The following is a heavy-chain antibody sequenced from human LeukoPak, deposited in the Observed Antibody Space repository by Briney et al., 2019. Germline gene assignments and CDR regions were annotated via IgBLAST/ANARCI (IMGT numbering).Heavy chain of an antibody. CDR3: ARGMYIAAAQYGY. V-gene: IGHV4-59*01. J-gene: IGHJ4*02. CDR1: GGSISSYY. Sequence: SETLSLTCTVSGGSISSYYWSWIRQPPGKGLEWIGYIYYSGTTTYNPSLKSRVTISVDTSKNQFSLKLSSVPAADTLFYYCARGMYIAAAQYGYWGQGTLVTVSS. CDR2: IYYSGTT. D-gene: IGHD6-13*01.